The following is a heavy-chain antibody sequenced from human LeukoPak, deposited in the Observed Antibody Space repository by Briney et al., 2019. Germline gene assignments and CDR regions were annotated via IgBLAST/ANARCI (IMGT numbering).Heavy chain of an antibody. CDR2: IYYSGST. CDR3: ARENQQPPLNWFDP. Sequence: SETLPLTCTVSGGSISSYYWSWIRQPPGKGLEWIGYIYYSGSTYYNPSLKSRVTISVDTSKNQFSLKLSSVTAADTAVYYCARENQQPPLNWFDPWGQGTLVTVSS. D-gene: IGHD6-13*01. CDR1: GGSISSYY. V-gene: IGHV4-59*12. J-gene: IGHJ5*02.